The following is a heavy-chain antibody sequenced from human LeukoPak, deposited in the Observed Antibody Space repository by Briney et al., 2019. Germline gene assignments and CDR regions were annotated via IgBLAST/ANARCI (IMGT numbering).Heavy chain of an antibody. Sequence: SETLSLTCAVSGYSITTGYYWGGIQQPPGKGLEGIGSASHSGSPFYNPFLQSRVTISLDTSKNQFSLELSAVTAADTAVYFCARQSYDFWRRFEPWGQGTLVTVSS. CDR2: ASHSGSP. CDR1: GYSITTGYY. D-gene: IGHD3-3*01. J-gene: IGHJ5*02. CDR3: ARQSYDFWRRFEP. V-gene: IGHV4-38-2*01.